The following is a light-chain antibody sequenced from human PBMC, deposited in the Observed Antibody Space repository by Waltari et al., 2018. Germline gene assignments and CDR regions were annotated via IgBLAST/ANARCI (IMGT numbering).Light chain of an antibody. CDR3: QQYNNWPPGVT. CDR1: QSVSSN. CDR2: GAS. Sequence: EIVMTQSPAPLSVSPGERATLSCRASQSVSSNFAWYQQKPGQAPRLLIYGASTRATGIPARFSGSGSGTEFTLTISSLQSEDFAVYYCQQYNNWPPGVTFGPGTKVDIK. J-gene: IGKJ3*01. V-gene: IGKV3-15*01.